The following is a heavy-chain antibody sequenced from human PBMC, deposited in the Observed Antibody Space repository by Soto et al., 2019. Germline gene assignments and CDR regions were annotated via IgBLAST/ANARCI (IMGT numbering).Heavy chain of an antibody. CDR2: IYHSGST. D-gene: IGHD2-8*01. J-gene: IGHJ4*02. CDR1: GGSISSYY. V-gene: IGHV4-59*01. Sequence: SETLSLTCTVSGGSISSYYWSWIRQPPGKGLEWIGYIYHSGSTNYNPSLKSRVTMAVDTSKNQFSLKLSSVTAADTAVYYCARDPARGSNEFDYWGQGTLVTVSS. CDR3: ARDPARGSNEFDY.